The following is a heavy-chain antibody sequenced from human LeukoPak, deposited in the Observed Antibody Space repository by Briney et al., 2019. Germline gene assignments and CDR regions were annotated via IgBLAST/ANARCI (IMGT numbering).Heavy chain of an antibody. J-gene: IGHJ5*02. CDR3: ARDRSLTGEGYNWFDP. D-gene: IGHD7-27*01. CDR2: IYTSGST. CDR1: GGSISSYY. Sequence: PSETLSLTCTVSGGSISSYYWSWIRQPAGKGLEWIGRIYTSGSTNYNPSLKSRVTMSVDTSKNQFSLKLSSVTAADTAVYYCARDRSLTGEGYNWFDPWGQGTLVTVSS. V-gene: IGHV4-4*07.